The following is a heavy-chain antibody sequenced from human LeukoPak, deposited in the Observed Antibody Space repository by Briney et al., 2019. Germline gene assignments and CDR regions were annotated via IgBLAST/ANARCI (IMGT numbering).Heavy chain of an antibody. CDR3: ARNPAVAGTGWFDP. D-gene: IGHD6-19*01. Sequence: GGSLRLSCAASGFTFSSYSMNWVRQAPGKGLEWVSSISSSSSYIYYADSVKGRFTISRDNSKNTLYLQMNSLRAEDTAVYYCARNPAVAGTGWFDPWGQGTLVTVSS. J-gene: IGHJ5*02. V-gene: IGHV3-21*01. CDR2: ISSSSSYI. CDR1: GFTFSSYS.